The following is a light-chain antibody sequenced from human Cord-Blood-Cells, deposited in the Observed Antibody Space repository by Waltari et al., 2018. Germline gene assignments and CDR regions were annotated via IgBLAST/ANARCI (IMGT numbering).Light chain of an antibody. J-gene: IGLJ3*02. CDR3: CSYAGSSTWV. CDR1: SSDVGGYNL. Sequence: QSALTQPASVSGSPGQSITISCTGTSSDVGGYNLVSWYQQHPGKAPKHMIYECSKRPSGVSNRFSGAKSGNTASLAISGLQAEDEADYYCCSYAGSSTWVFGGGTKLTVL. V-gene: IGLV2-23*01. CDR2: ECS.